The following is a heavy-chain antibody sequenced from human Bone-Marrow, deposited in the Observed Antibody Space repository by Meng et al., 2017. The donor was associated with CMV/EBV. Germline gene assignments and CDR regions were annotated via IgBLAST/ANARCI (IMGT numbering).Heavy chain of an antibody. CDR3: ARWVLGFNNWFDP. V-gene: IGHV1-8*02. J-gene: IGHJ5*02. Sequence: ASVKVSCKASGYTFTTYDINWIRQAPGQGLEWMAWINPNTGDSGYAQKFQGRVTMTRNTSISTAYMELTSLRSEDTAVYYCARWVLGFNNWFDPWGQGTLVTVSS. CDR1: GYTFTTYD. CDR2: INPNTGDS. D-gene: IGHD1-1*01.